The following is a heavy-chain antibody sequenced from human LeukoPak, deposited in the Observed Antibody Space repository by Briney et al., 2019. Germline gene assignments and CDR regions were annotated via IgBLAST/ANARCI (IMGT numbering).Heavy chain of an antibody. CDR2: ISSSGSTI. D-gene: IGHD6-19*01. V-gene: IGHV3-48*03. CDR3: ASGLSYSSGWSLDY. Sequence: PEGSLRLSCAASGFTFSSYEMNWVRQAPGKGLEWVSYISSSGSTIYYADSVKGRFTISRDNAKNSLYLQMNSLRAEDTAVYYCASGLSYSSGWSLDYWGQGTLVTVSS. J-gene: IGHJ4*02. CDR1: GFTFSSYE.